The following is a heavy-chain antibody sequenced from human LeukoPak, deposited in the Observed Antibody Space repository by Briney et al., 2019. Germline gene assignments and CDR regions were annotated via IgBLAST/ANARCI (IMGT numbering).Heavy chain of an antibody. CDR1: GFTFSSYA. CDR2: INGDGTTT. CDR3: AIGPYDY. V-gene: IGHV3-74*01. J-gene: IGHJ4*02. Sequence: GGSLRLSCAASGFTFSSYAMSWVRQAPGKGLVWVSRINGDGTTTDYADFVKGRFTISRDNAKNTLYLQMNSLRAEDTAVYYCAIGPYDYWGQGTLVTVAS.